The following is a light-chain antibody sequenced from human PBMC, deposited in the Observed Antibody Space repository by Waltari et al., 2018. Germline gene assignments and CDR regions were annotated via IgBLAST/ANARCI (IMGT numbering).Light chain of an antibody. J-gene: IGKJ2*01. Sequence: DIQMTQSPPSLSASVGDRVTITCRASQSISSWLAWYQLKPGKAPKLLIYKASSLESGVPSRFSGSGSGTEFTLTISSLQPDDFATYYYQQYDPLSPYTFGQGTKLEI. V-gene: IGKV1-5*03. CDR3: QQYDPLSPYT. CDR1: QSISSW. CDR2: KAS.